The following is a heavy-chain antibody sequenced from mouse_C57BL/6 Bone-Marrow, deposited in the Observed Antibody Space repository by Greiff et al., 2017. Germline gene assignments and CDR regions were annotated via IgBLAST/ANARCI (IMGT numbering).Heavy chain of an antibody. CDR3: AREGDMTSRYFDY. V-gene: IGHV1-50*01. Sequence: VQLQQPGAELVKPGASVKLSCKASGYTFTSYWMQWVKQRPGQGLEWIGEIDPSDSYTNYNQKFKGKATLTVDTSSSTAYMQLSSLTSEDSAVYYCAREGDMTSRYFDYWGQGTTLTVSS. CDR2: IDPSDSYT. J-gene: IGHJ2*01. D-gene: IGHD2-13*01. CDR1: GYTFTSYW.